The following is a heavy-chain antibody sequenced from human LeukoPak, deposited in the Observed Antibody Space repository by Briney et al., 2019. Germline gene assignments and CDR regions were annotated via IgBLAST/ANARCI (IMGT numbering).Heavy chain of an antibody. V-gene: IGHV1-46*01. CDR3: AREGGATPVAYYYGMDV. J-gene: IGHJ6*02. CDR2: INPSGGST. D-gene: IGHD1-26*01. CDR1: GYTFTSYY. Sequence: AASVKVSCKASGYTFTSYYMHWVRQAPGQGLEWMGIINPSGGSTSYAQKFQGRVTMTRDTSTSTVYMELSSLRSEDTAVYYCAREGGATPVAYYYGMDVWGQGTTVTVSS.